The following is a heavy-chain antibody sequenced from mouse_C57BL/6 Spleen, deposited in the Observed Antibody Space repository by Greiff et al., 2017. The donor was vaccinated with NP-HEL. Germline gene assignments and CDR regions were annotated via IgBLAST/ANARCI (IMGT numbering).Heavy chain of an antibody. CDR1: GYTFTDYY. CDR3: ARWVYYYGSSPFDY. D-gene: IGHD1-1*01. CDR2: INPNNGGT. V-gene: IGHV1-26*01. J-gene: IGHJ2*01. Sequence: VQLQQSGPELVKPGASVKISCKASGYTFTDYYMNWVKQSHGKSLEWIGDINPNNGGTSYNQKFKGKATLTVDKSSSTAYMELRSLTSEDSAVYYCARWVYYYGSSPFDYWGQGTTLTVSS.